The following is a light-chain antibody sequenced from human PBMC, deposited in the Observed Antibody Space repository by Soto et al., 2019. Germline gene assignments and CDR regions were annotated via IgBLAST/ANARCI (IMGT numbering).Light chain of an antibody. CDR1: SSDVGSYNL. J-gene: IGLJ2*01. Sequence: QSALTQPASVSGSPGQSVTISCTGTSSDVGSYNLVSWYQQHPGKAPKVMIYEGSKRPSGVSNRFSGSKSGHTAFLTISGLQAEDEADYYCCSYAGSSTVVFGGGTKLTVL. V-gene: IGLV2-23*01. CDR2: EGS. CDR3: CSYAGSSTVV.